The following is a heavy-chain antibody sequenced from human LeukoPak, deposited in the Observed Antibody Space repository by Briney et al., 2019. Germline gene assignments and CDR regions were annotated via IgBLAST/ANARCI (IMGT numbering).Heavy chain of an antibody. J-gene: IGHJ5*02. CDR2: IKSKTDGGTT. D-gene: IGHD4-17*01. CDR1: GFTFSNAW. V-gene: IGHV3-15*01. Sequence: PGGSLRLSCAASGFTFSNAWMSWVRQAPGKGLEWVGRIKSKTDGGTTDYAAPVKGRFTISRDDSKNTLYLQMNSLRAEDTAVYYCAKDKTPPSYTVTGWFDPWGQGTLVTVSS. CDR3: AKDKTPPSYTVTGWFDP.